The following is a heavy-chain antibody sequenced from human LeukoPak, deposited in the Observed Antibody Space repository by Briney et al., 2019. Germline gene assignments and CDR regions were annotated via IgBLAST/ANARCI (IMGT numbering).Heavy chain of an antibody. CDR2: ISGSGGTT. CDR1: GFTFSSHA. CDR3: AKDRLLLWFGDLSY. J-gene: IGHJ1*01. Sequence: PGGSLRLSCEASGFTFSSHAMSWVRQAPGKGLEWVSAISGSGGTTYYADSVKGRFTISRDNSKNTLYLQMNSLRAEDTAVYYCAKDRLLLWFGDLSYWGQGTLVTVSS. D-gene: IGHD3-10*01. V-gene: IGHV3-23*01.